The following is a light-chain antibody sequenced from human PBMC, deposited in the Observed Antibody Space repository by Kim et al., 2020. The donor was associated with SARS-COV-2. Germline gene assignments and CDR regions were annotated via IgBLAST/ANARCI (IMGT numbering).Light chain of an antibody. CDR3: SSYTGSSANV. Sequence: QSALTQPASVSGSPGQSITISCTGTSSDVGGYNYVSWYQQHPGKAPKLMIYDVSKRPSVVSNRFSGSKSGNTASLTISGLQAEDEADYYCSSYTGSSANVFETGTKV. CDR2: DVS. J-gene: IGLJ1*01. CDR1: SSDVGGYNY. V-gene: IGLV2-14*01.